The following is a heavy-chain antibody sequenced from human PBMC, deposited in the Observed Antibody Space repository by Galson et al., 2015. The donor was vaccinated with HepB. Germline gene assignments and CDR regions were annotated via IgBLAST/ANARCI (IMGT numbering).Heavy chain of an antibody. Sequence: SVKVSCKASGGTFSSYAISWVRQAPGQGLEWMGRIIPILGIANYAQKFQGRVTITADKSTSTAYMELSSLRSEDTAVYYCARGTYSYGPSYWGQGTLVTVSS. CDR3: ARGTYSYGPSY. CDR2: IIPILGIA. D-gene: IGHD5-18*01. J-gene: IGHJ4*02. CDR1: GGTFSSYA. V-gene: IGHV1-69*04.